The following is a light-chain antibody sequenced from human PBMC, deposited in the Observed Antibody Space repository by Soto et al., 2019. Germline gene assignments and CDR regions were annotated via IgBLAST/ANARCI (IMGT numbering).Light chain of an antibody. V-gene: IGKV3-15*01. CDR3: HQYNNWPGT. J-gene: IGKJ1*01. CDR1: QSVSND. CDR2: AAS. Sequence: EIVMTQSPAALSVARVERGTLSCRASQSVSNDLAWYQQKPGQAPRVLIYAASTRATGIPARFSGSGSGTDFTLTISSLQSEDHAVYYCHQYNNWPGTFGQGTKVDIK.